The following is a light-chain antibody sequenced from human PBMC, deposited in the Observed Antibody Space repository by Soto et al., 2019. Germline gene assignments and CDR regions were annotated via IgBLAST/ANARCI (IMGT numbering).Light chain of an antibody. V-gene: IGLV4-69*01. CDR3: QTWGTVI. CDR1: SGHTNYA. Sequence: QLVLTQSPSASASLGASVNLTCTLSSGHTNYAIAWHQQQPEKGPRYLMKLNSDGSHTKGDGIPDRFSGSSSGAERYLTISSLQSEDEADYYCQTWGTVIFGGGTKLTVL. J-gene: IGLJ2*01. CDR2: LNSDGSH.